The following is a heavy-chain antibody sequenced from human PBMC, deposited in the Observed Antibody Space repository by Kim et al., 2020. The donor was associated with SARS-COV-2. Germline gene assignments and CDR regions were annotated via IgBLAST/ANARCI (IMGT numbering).Heavy chain of an antibody. CDR3: AKETYSSGRCGIFDT. CDR2: INTGDNRT. V-gene: IGHV3-23*01. CDR1: GLTCSSLV. J-gene: IGHJ3*02. D-gene: IGHD6-19*01. Sequence: GGSLRLSCAASGLTCSSLVIHWVRQAPGKGLEWVSAINTGDNRTHYAGSVKGRFTISTDISKKTVYLQMNSLRADDTALYYCAKETYSSGRCGIFDTWGQGASHTVPS.